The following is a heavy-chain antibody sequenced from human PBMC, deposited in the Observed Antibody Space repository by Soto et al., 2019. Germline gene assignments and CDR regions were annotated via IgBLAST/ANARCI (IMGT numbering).Heavy chain of an antibody. D-gene: IGHD1-26*01. CDR3: VKDSGSYLGYYYYVMAV. J-gene: IGHJ6*02. CDR2: ISSNGGST. V-gene: IGHV3-64D*08. Sequence: PGGSLRLSCSASGFTFSSYAMHWVRQAPGKGLEYVSAISSNGGSTYYADSVKGRFTISRDNSKNTLYLQMSSLRAEDTAVYYCVKDSGSYLGYYYYVMAVWGQGTTVTVSS. CDR1: GFTFSSYA.